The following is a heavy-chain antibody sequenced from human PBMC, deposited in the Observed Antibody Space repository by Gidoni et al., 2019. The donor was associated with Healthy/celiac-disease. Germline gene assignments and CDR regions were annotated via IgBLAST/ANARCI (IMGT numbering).Heavy chain of an antibody. CDR3: ARDPRGPPVYYFDY. CDR2: INAGNGNT. V-gene: IGHV1-3*01. Sequence: QVQLVQSGAEVKKPGASVKVSCKASGYTFTSYAMHWVRQAPGQRLEWMGWINAGNGNTKYSLKFQGRVTITRDTSASTAYMELSSLRSEDTAVYYCARDPRGPPVYYFDYWGQGTLVTVSS. J-gene: IGHJ4*02. CDR1: GYTFTSYA. D-gene: IGHD3-10*01.